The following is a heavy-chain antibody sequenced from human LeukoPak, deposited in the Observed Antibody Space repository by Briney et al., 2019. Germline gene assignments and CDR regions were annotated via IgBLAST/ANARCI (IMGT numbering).Heavy chain of an antibody. CDR2: ISYDGITK. Sequence: GRSLRLSCAASGFTFSNYAMHWVRQAPGKGLEWVAVISYDGITKYYADSVKGRFTISRDNAKNSLSLQMNSLRAEDTAVYYCARALNYDILTGYCDYWGQGTLVTVSS. D-gene: IGHD3-9*01. V-gene: IGHV3-30*04. CDR1: GFTFSNYA. J-gene: IGHJ4*02. CDR3: ARALNYDILTGYCDY.